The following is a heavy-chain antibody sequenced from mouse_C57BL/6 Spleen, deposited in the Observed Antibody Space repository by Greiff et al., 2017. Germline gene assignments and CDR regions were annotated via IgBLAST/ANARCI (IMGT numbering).Heavy chain of an antibody. CDR3: ASPDYYGSSQSGVTWFAY. Sequence: VQLHQSGAELARPGASVKLSCKASGYTFTSYGISWVKQRPGQGLEWIGELYPRSGTTYYNEKFKGKATLTADKSSSTAYMELRSLTSVDSAVYFCASPDYYGSSQSGVTWFAYWGQGTLVTVSA. V-gene: IGHV1-81*01. J-gene: IGHJ3*01. D-gene: IGHD1-1*01. CDR2: LYPRSGTT. CDR1: GYTFTSYG.